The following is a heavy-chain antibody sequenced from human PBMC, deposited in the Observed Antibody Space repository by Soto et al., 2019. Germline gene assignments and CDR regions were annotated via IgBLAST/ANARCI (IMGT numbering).Heavy chain of an antibody. V-gene: IGHV3-23*01. CDR3: ARSLGLGSHYFVY. Sequence: EVQLLESGGGLVQPGGSLRLSCALSGFTFSTYDMSYAMSWVRQAPGKGLEWVSTLSDSTYYADSVKGLFTISTDNSKSTLFLQLNSLRAEDTAVYYCARSLGLGSHYFVYWGQGTLVTVSP. D-gene: IGHD3-10*01. CDR2: LSDST. CDR1: GFTFSTYDMSYA. J-gene: IGHJ4*02.